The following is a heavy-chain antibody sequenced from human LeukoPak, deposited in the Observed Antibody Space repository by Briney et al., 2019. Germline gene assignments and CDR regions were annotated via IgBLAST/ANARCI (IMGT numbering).Heavy chain of an antibody. Sequence: GGSLRLSCAASGFTFSNAWMCWVRQAPGKGLEWVGRIKSETDGGTTDYAAPVKGRFTISRDDSKNTLYLQMNSLKTEDTAVYYCTTGGQQTPYYYGMDVWGQGTTVTVSS. CDR1: GFTFSNAW. V-gene: IGHV3-15*01. J-gene: IGHJ6*02. D-gene: IGHD6-13*01. CDR2: IKSETDGGTT. CDR3: TTGGQQTPYYYGMDV.